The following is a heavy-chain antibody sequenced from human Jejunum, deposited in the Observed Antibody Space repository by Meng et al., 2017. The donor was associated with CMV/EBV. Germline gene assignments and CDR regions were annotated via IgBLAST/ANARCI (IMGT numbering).Heavy chain of an antibody. J-gene: IGHJ4*02. D-gene: IGHD2-15*01. CDR2: MNPSGVT. CDR3: ARELGYCSGGNCYGGTFDY. Sequence: QLQRQQWGAGLLGPSEPLSLPCAVYGGSVSGNYWSWIRQTPGKGLEWIGEMNPSGVTIYNPSLKGRVTISVDTSKNQFSLKLTSVTAADTALYYCARELGYCSGGNCYGGTFDYWGQGTLVTVSS. CDR1: GGSVSGNY. V-gene: IGHV4-34*02.